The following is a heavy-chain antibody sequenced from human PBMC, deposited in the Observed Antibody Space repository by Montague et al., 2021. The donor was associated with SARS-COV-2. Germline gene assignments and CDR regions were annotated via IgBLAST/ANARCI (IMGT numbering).Heavy chain of an antibody. Sequence: TLSLTCTCHPGAQSSGTHQQTGSRHLSGTVMELIGNTYNSERTNYNPSLKSRVSISVDTSKNQLSLRLSSVTAADTAVYYCARIGGWSGGYWGQGTLVTVS. D-gene: IGHD2-8*02. J-gene: IGHJ4*02. CDR2: TYNSERT. CDR1: PGAQSSGTHQ. CDR3: ARIGGWSGGY. V-gene: IGHV4-30-4*08.